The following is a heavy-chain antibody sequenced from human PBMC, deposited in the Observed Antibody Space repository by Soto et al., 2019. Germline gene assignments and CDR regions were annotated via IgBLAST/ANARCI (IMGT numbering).Heavy chain of an antibody. Sequence: QMQLVQSGPEVKKRGTSVRVSCKASGFTFSNSAVQWVRQPRGQRLEWMGWIVVGSGHPNLAQKFQDRVILTRDMSTGTAYMELSCLRSEDTAVYYCAADVIAVAGDFDYWGQGTQVTVSS. J-gene: IGHJ4*02. V-gene: IGHV1-58*01. CDR2: IVVGSGHP. D-gene: IGHD6-19*01. CDR3: AADVIAVAGDFDY. CDR1: GFTFSNSA.